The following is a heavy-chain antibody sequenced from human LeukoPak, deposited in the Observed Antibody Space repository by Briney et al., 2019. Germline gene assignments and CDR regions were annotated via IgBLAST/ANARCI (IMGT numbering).Heavy chain of an antibody. D-gene: IGHD6-19*01. CDR3: ARVSPQWLVELGYMDV. CDR2: ISAYNGNT. CDR1: GYTFTSYG. J-gene: IGHJ6*03. V-gene: IGHV1-18*01. Sequence: ASVKVPCKASGYTFTSYGISWVRQAPGQGLEWMGWISAYNGNTNNAQKLQGRVTMTTDTSTSTAYMELRSLRSDDTAVYYCARVSPQWLVELGYMDVWGKGTTVTVSS.